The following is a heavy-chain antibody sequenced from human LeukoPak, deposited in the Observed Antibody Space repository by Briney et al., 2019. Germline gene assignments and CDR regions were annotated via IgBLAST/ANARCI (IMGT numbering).Heavy chain of an antibody. D-gene: IGHD1-1*01. CDR3: GRGAALNWNSGGIDY. CDR1: GFTFTNYF. J-gene: IGHJ4*02. Sequence: GGSLRLSCGASGFTFTNYFMTWVRQAPGTGLEWVALIRQDGSDKYYVDSVKGRFTISRDNANNLLFLQMNSLRVDDTAVYYCGRGAALNWNSGGIDYWGQGTLVTVSS. CDR2: IRQDGSDK. V-gene: IGHV3-7*01.